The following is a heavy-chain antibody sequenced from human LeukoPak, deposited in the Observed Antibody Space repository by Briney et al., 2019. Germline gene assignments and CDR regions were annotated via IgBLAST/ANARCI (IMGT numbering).Heavy chain of an antibody. J-gene: IGHJ4*02. CDR1: GFTFSNYG. CDR3: AKLELTMILGY. CDR2: ISGSGGST. Sequence: GGSLRLSCAASGFTFSNYGMSWVRQAPGKGLEWVSAISGSGGSTYYADSVKGRFTISRDNSKNTLYLQMNSLRAEDTAVYYCAKLELTMILGYWGQGTLVTVSS. D-gene: IGHD3-22*01. V-gene: IGHV3-23*01.